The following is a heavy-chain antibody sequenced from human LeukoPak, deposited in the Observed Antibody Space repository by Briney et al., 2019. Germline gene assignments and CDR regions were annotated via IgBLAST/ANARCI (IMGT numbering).Heavy chain of an antibody. J-gene: IGHJ4*02. CDR3: AREDNRSGSVEY. D-gene: IGHD3-10*01. CDR2: IYHSGST. V-gene: IGHV4-4*02. Sequence: SETLSLTCAVSGVSICSINWWSWVRQPPGKGLEWIGEIYHSGSTTYNPPLKSRVTISVDKSKTQFSLRRSSVTAAHTAVYFCAREDNRSGSVEYWGEGTLVTVSS. CDR1: GVSICSINW.